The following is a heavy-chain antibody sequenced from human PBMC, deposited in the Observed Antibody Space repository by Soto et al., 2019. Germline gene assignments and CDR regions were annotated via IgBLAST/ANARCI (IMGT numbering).Heavy chain of an antibody. D-gene: IGHD2-2*01. CDR3: ARGSRDIVVVPAAMTTLGWFDP. J-gene: IGHJ5*02. CDR1: GGSFSGYY. CDR2: INHSGST. V-gene: IGHV4-34*01. Sequence: SETLSLTCAVYGGSFSGYYWSWIRQPPGKGLEWIGEINHSGSTNYNPSLKSRVTISVDTSKNQFSLKLSSVTAADTAVYYCARGSRDIVVVPAAMTTLGWFDPWGQGTLVTVSS.